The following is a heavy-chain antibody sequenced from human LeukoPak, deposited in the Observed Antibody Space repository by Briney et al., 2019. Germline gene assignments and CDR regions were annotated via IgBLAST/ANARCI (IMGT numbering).Heavy chain of an antibody. CDR2: INHSGST. D-gene: IGHD1-14*01. CDR1: GGSFSGYY. Sequence: SETLSLTCAVYGGSFSGYYWSWIRQPPGKGLEWIGEINHSGSTNYNPSLKSRVTISVDTSKNQFSLKLSSVTAADTAVYYCARLFQTGAFDIWGQGTMVTVSS. J-gene: IGHJ3*02. CDR3: ARLFQTGAFDI. V-gene: IGHV4-34*01.